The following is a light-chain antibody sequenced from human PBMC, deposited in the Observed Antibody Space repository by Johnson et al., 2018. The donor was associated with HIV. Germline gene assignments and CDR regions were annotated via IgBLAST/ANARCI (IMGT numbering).Light chain of an antibody. CDR1: SSNIGNND. V-gene: IGLV1-51*02. J-gene: IGLJ1*01. Sequence: QSVLTQPPSVSAAPGQKVTIYCSGSSSNIGNNDVSWYQQLPGTAPKLLIYENNKRPSGIPDRFSGSKSGTSATLGITRLQTGDEADYYCGTWDSSLSAGVFGTGTKVTVL. CDR2: ENN. CDR3: GTWDSSLSAGV.